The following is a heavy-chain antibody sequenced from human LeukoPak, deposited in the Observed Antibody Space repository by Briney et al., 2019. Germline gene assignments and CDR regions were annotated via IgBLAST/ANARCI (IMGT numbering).Heavy chain of an antibody. CDR1: GFTFSTYW. Sequence: PGGSLRLSCAASGFTFSTYWMSWVRQAPGKGLEWVANIKQDGSEKYYVDSVKGRFTISRDNAKKSLYLQMNSLRAEDTAVYYCAREYSGSTYYFDYWGQGTLVTVSS. D-gene: IGHD6-19*01. CDR2: IKQDGSEK. V-gene: IGHV3-7*05. J-gene: IGHJ4*02. CDR3: AREYSGSTYYFDY.